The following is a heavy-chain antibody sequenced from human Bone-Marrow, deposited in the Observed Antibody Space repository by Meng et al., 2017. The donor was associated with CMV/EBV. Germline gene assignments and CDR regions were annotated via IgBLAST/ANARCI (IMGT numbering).Heavy chain of an antibody. CDR3: ARGPYYGSGSYVL. CDR1: GGSFSGYY. V-gene: IGHV4-34*01. J-gene: IGHJ1*01. D-gene: IGHD3-10*01. CDR2: INHSGST. Sequence: SETLSLTCAVYGGSFSGYYWSWIRQPPGKGLEWIGEINHSGSTNYNPSLKSRFTISVDTSKNQFSLKLSSVTAADTAVYYCARGPYYGSGSYVLWGQGTLVTVPS.